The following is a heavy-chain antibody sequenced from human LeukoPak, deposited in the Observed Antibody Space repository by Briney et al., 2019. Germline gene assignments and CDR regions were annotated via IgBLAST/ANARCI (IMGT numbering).Heavy chain of an antibody. J-gene: IGHJ4*02. CDR3: ARRRFGEYCSSTSCSRPFDY. V-gene: IGHV5-51*01. CDR2: IYPGDSDT. CDR1: GYIFTSYW. Sequence: GESLKISCKVSGYIFTSYWIGWVRQVPGKGLEWMGIIYPGDSDTRYSPSFQGHVTISADKSISTAYLQWSSLKASDTAMYYCARRRFGEYCSSTSCSRPFDYWGQGTLVTVSS. D-gene: IGHD2-2*01.